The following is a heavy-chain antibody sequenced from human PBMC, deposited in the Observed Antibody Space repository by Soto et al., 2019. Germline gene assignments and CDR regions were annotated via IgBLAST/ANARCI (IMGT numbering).Heavy chain of an antibody. CDR3: AKGQVWAQRGLDY. Sequence: GESLKISCKVSGDSFTSFWFGWVRQMPGKGLEWLGSIYPGDSDTRYSPSFQGQVTISADKSITTAYLQWSSLKASDTAIYYCAKGQVWAQRGLDYWGQGTLVTVSS. CDR1: GDSFTSFW. D-gene: IGHD1-1*01. CDR2: IYPGDSDT. J-gene: IGHJ4*02. V-gene: IGHV5-51*01.